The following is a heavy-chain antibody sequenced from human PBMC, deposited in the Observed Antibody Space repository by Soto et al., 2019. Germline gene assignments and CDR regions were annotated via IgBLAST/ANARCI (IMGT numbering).Heavy chain of an antibody. CDR2: INHSGST. CDR3: ARGLWDNYDFWSGYYRYYFDY. J-gene: IGHJ4*02. Sequence: SETLSLTCAVYGGSFSGYYWSWIRQPPGKGLEWIGEINHSGSTNYNPSLKSRVTISVDTSKNQFSLKLSSVTAADTAVYYCARGLWDNYDFWSGYYRYYFDYWGQGTLVTVSS. CDR1: GGSFSGYY. D-gene: IGHD3-3*01. V-gene: IGHV4-34*01.